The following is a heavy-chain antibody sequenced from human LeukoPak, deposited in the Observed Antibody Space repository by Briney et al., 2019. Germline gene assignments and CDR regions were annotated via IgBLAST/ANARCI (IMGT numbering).Heavy chain of an antibody. J-gene: IGHJ5*01. V-gene: IGHV3-23*01. CDR2: ISSSGSRCST. CDR1: GFTFSSYA. D-gene: IGHD6-13*01. Sequence: GGSLRLSCAASGFTFSSYAMSWVRQAPGKGLEWVSDISSSGSRCSTYYPDSVKGILAISRDNSKNTLYLQINGVRAEDTAVYYCARAYSSSWYDFWGQGTLVTVSS. CDR3: ARAYSSSWYDF.